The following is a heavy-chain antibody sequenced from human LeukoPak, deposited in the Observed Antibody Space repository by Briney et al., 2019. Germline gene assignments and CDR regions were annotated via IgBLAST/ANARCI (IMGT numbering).Heavy chain of an antibody. CDR2: INYSGST. J-gene: IGHJ6*02. V-gene: IGHV4-59*01. Sequence: SETLSLTCTVSGGSISSYYWSWIRQPPGKGLEWIGYINYSGSTNYNPSLKSRVTISVDTSKNQFSLKLSSVTAADTAVYYCARVPGYDPPVWGQGTTVTVSS. CDR1: GGSISSYY. D-gene: IGHD5-12*01. CDR3: ARVPGYDPPV.